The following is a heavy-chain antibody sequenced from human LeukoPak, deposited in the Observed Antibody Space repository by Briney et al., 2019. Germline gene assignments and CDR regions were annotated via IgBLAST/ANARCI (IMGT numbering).Heavy chain of an antibody. CDR1: GYTFTGYY. CDR3: ARDSFVVVPAAIGYYYGMDV. D-gene: IGHD2-2*02. CDR2: INPNSGGT. V-gene: IGHV1-2*02. J-gene: IGHJ6*02. Sequence: ASVKVSCKASGYTFTGYYMHWVRQAPGQGLEWMGWINPNSGGTNYAQKFQGRVTMTRDTSISTAYMELSRQRSDDTAVYYCARDSFVVVPAAIGYYYGMDVWGQGTTVTVSS.